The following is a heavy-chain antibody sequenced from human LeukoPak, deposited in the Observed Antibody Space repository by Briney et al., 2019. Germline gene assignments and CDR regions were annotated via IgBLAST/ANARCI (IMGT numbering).Heavy chain of an antibody. V-gene: IGHV1-24*01. CDR1: GYTLTELS. Sequence: ASVKVYCKVSGYTLTELSMHWVRQAPGKGLEWMGGFDPEDGETIYAQKFQGRVTMTEDTSTDTAYMELSSLRSEDTAVYYCATSRRIQLWFGYYFDYWGQGTLVTVSS. D-gene: IGHD5-18*01. CDR3: ATSRRIQLWFGYYFDY. J-gene: IGHJ4*02. CDR2: FDPEDGET.